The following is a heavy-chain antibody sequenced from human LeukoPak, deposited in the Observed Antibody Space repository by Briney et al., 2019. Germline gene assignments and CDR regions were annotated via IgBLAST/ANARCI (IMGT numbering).Heavy chain of an antibody. D-gene: IGHD1-26*01. Sequence: ASVKVSCKASGYNFFSYGITWVRQDPGQWLELMGLISAYADNTNYVQKFQCRVTITTDTSTSTAYMELRSLRSDDPAVYYCARDCIGCHGFDSWGQGTLVTVSS. CDR2: ISAYADNT. J-gene: IGHJ4*02. V-gene: IGHV1-18*01. CDR1: GYNFFSYG. CDR3: ARDCIGCHGFDS.